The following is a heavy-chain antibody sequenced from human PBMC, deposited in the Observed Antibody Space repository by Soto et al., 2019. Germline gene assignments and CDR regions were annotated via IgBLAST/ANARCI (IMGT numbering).Heavy chain of an antibody. J-gene: IGHJ5*01. V-gene: IGHV4-39*01. CDR1: GASINNFAYY. Sequence: SETLALTCSVSGASINNFAYYWGWIRQAPGKGLEWIGTVYYNENTYYNPSLRSRVAISVDTAKNQFSLNLRSVSAADTALYSVASRERYYGSPVWFGPRGPGSPVTVS. CDR3: ASRERYYGSPVWFGP. CDR2: VYYNENT. D-gene: IGHD3-10*01.